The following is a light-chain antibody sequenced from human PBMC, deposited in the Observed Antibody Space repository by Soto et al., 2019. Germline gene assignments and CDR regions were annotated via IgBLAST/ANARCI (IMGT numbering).Light chain of an antibody. CDR3: QQYYSPWT. Sequence: DIVMTQSPDSLAVSLGERATINCKSSQSVLYSSNNKNYLAWYQQKPGQPPKLLIYWASTRESGVPDRFSGCGSGIDFTLTISSLQAEDVAVYYCQQYYSPWTFGQGTKVEIK. V-gene: IGKV4-1*01. CDR2: WAS. J-gene: IGKJ1*01. CDR1: QSVLYSSNNKNY.